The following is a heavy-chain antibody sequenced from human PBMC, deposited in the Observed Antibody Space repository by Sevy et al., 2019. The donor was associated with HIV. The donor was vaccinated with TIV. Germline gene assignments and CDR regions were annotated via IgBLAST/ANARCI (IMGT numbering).Heavy chain of an antibody. V-gene: IGHV1-3*01. D-gene: IGHD3-3*01. Sequence: ASLKVSCKASGYTFTDFAVHWVRQAPGQRLEWMGWISGDNGYTKYSQKFQGRVTISRDTSASTAYMELSSLLSEDTAVYYCARGKRGIFGVVIGLCDSWGPGTLVTVSS. CDR2: ISGDNGYT. J-gene: IGHJ4*02. CDR3: ARGKRGIFGVVIGLCDS. CDR1: GYTFTDFA.